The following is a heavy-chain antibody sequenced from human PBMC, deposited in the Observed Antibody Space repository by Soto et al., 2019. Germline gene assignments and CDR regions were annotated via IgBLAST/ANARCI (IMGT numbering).Heavy chain of an antibody. V-gene: IGHV4-61*01. Sequence: SETLSLTCTVSGGSVSSGSYYWSWIRQPPGKGLEWIGYIYYSGSTNYNPSLKSRVTISVDTSKNQFSLKLSSVTAADTAVYYRARESRFLEWLFPSEPYYFDYWGQGTLVTVSS. D-gene: IGHD3-3*01. J-gene: IGHJ4*02. CDR1: GGSVSSGSYY. CDR3: ARESRFLEWLFPSEPYYFDY. CDR2: IYYSGST.